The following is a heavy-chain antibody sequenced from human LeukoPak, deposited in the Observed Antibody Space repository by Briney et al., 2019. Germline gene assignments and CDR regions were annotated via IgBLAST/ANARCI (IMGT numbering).Heavy chain of an antibody. D-gene: IGHD3-10*01. CDR2: INTNTGNP. CDR3: ARDESGLITILRGGIPIAFDI. Sequence: ASVKVSCKASGYTFTSYAMNWVRQAPGQGLEWMGWINTNTGNPTYAQGSTGRFVFSLDTSVSTAYLQISSLKAEDTAVYYCARDESGLITILRGGIPIAFDIWGQGTMVTVSS. CDR1: GYTFTSYA. J-gene: IGHJ3*02. V-gene: IGHV7-4-1*02.